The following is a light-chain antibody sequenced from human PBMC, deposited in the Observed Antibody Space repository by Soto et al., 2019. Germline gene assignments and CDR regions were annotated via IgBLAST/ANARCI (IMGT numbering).Light chain of an antibody. CDR1: QSVSSF. CDR3: QQGSIWPIT. J-gene: IGKJ5*01. V-gene: IGKV3-11*01. Sequence: EIVLTQSPATVSLSPGERATLSCRASQSVSSFLAWYQQKPGQAPRLLIYDASNRASGIPARFSGSGSGTDFTLTISSLEPEDFVVYYCQQGSIWPITFGQGTRLDIK. CDR2: DAS.